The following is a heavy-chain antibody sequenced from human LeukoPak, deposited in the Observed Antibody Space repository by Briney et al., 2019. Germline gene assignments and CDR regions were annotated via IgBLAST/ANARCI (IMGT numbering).Heavy chain of an antibody. CDR1: GGSFSGYY. V-gene: IGHV4-34*01. J-gene: IGHJ5*02. CDR2: INHSGTT. D-gene: IGHD3-22*01. Sequence: PSETLSLTCAGYGGSFSGYYWSWIRQPPGKGLEWIGEINHSGTTNYNPSLKSRVTISVDTSKNQFSLKLSFVTAADTAVYYCARDVNYYDSSGYPLPWGQGTLVTVSS. CDR3: ARDVNYYDSSGYPLP.